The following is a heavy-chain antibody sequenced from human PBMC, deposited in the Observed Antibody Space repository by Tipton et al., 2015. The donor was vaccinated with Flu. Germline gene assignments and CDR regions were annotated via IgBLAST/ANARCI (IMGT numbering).Heavy chain of an antibody. J-gene: IGHJ3*02. CDR2: IYRSGST. V-gene: IGHV4-38-2*02. D-gene: IGHD2/OR15-2a*01. CDR1: GYTISGAYY. Sequence: TLSLTCNVSGYTISGAYYWGWIRQSPGKGLQWITSIYRSGSTYYNPSLKSRVTMSVDTTKNLFSLKMTSVTAADMAIYYCARTLSSRREYTFNIWGQGTMVTVSS. CDR3: ARTLSSRREYTFNI.